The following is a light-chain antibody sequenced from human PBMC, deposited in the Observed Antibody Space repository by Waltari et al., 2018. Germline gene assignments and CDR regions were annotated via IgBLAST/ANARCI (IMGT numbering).Light chain of an antibody. CDR3: QQYNKWPLT. CDR1: QSVSSD. Sequence: ETVMTQSPATLSVSTGDRVTLSCRASQSVSSDLAWYQQKPGQSPRLLIYGASTRVTGIPARFSGSGSGTEFTLTISSLQSEDFEVYYCQQYNKWPLTFGGGTKVEIK. J-gene: IGKJ4*01. V-gene: IGKV3-15*01. CDR2: GAS.